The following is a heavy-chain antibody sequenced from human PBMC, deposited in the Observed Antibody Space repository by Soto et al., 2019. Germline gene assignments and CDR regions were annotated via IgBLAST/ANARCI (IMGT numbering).Heavy chain of an antibody. V-gene: IGHV3-13*04. Sequence: EVRLVESGGGLLQPGTSVRLSCAAPGFSLSSYDLHWVRQVPEKRLEWVAFFGSGGDRHYSASVKGRFTISRDTAKKSFYLQMNNLKVGDTAVYYCGRAQSRNWNARGYGIDVWGHGTTFIVSS. D-gene: IGHD1-1*01. J-gene: IGHJ6*02. CDR3: GRAQSRNWNARGYGIDV. CDR2: FGSGGDR. CDR1: GFSLSSYD.